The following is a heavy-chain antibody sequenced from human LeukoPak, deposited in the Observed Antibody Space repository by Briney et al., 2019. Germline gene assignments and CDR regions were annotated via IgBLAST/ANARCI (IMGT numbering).Heavy chain of an antibody. V-gene: IGHV1-69*01. J-gene: IGHJ5*02. Sequence: APVKVSCKASGGTFSSYAISWGGQAPGQGVELMGGVIPIFGTANYAQKFQGRVTITADESTSTAYMELSSLRSEDTAVYYCARVKPAYCGGDCYWYNWFDPWGQGTLVTVSS. D-gene: IGHD2-21*02. CDR1: GGTFSSYA. CDR2: VIPIFGTA. CDR3: ARVKPAYCGGDCYWYNWFDP.